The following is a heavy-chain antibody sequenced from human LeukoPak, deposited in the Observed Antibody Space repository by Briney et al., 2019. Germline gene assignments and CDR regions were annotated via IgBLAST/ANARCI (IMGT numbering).Heavy chain of an antibody. J-gene: IGHJ4*02. V-gene: IGHV3-23*01. CDR3: ARTVAAEC. CDR1: GFTFSNYA. Sequence: LPGGSLRLSCAVSGFTFSNYAMNWVRQAPGKGLDWVSTIGGDGEKTYYADSVKGRSTISRDNSKNTLYLQMSSLRVEDTAVYYCARTVAAECWGQGTLVTVSS. CDR2: IGGDGEKT. D-gene: IGHD6-19*01.